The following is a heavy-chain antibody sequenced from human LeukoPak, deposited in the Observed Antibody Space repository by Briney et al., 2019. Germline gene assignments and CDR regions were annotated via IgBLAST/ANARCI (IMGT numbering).Heavy chain of an antibody. J-gene: IGHJ3*02. V-gene: IGHV4-30-4*08. CDR3: ARQLRFLEWSTAYDAFDI. D-gene: IGHD3-3*01. CDR2: NYYSGST. Sequence: SETLSLTCTVSGGSISSGDYYWSWIRQPPGKGLEWIGYNYYSGSTYYNPSLKSRVTISVDTSKNQFSLKLSSVTAADTAVYYCARQLRFLEWSTAYDAFDIWGQGTMVTVSS. CDR1: GGSISSGDYY.